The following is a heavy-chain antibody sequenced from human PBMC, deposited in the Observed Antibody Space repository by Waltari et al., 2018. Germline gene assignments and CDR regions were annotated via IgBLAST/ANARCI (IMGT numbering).Heavy chain of an antibody. CDR3: VSRVTVADLFDY. CDR1: DKSISSGYF. V-gene: IGHV4-38-2*01. Sequence: QVRLQESGPGLGKPSETLHLTCAGTDKSISSGYFWGWIRQAPGKGLDWIGSFYFGGNTYYNPTLQSRVSISIDTSKNQFSLRLTSVTAADTAMYYCVSRVTVADLFDYCGQGSMVTVSP. D-gene: IGHD6-19*01. CDR2: FYFGGNT. J-gene: IGHJ4*02.